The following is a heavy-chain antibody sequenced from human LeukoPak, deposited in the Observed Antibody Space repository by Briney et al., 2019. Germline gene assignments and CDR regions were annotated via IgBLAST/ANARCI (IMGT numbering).Heavy chain of an antibody. J-gene: IGHJ5*02. CDR1: GFTFSSYW. D-gene: IGHD3-10*01. CDR3: ARDIGYYYGSGSFNWFDP. CDR2: INSDGSST. Sequence: PGGSLRLSCAASGFTFSSYWMHWVRQAPGKGLVWVSRINSDGSSTSYADSVKGRFTIPRDNAKNTLYLQMNSLRAEDTAVYYCARDIGYYYGSGSFNWFDPWGQGTLVTVSS. V-gene: IGHV3-74*01.